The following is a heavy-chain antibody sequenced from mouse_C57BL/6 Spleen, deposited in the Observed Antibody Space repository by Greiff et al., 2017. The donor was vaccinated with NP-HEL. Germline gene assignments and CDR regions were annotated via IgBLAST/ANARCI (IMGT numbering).Heavy chain of an antibody. CDR1: GYSFTDYN. CDR3: ARDYGNYESGFAY. Sequence: EVKLMESGPELVKPGASVKISCKASGYSFTDYNMNWVKQSTGKSLEWIGVINPNYGTTSYNQKFKGKATLTVDQSSSTAYMQLNSLTSEDSAVYYCARDYGNYESGFAYWGQGTLVTVSA. J-gene: IGHJ3*01. V-gene: IGHV1-39*01. CDR2: INPNYGTT. D-gene: IGHD2-1*01.